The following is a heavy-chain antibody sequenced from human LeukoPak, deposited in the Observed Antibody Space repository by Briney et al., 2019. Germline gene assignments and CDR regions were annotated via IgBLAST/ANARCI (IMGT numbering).Heavy chain of an antibody. J-gene: IGHJ4*02. CDR1: GFTFSSYV. CDR3: ARDMDGYNHNFDY. D-gene: IGHD5-24*01. V-gene: IGHV3-33*01. Sequence: GGSLRLSCAASGFTFSSYVMHWVRQAPGKGLEWVAVIWYDGSNKYYADSVKGRFTISRDNSKNTLYLQMNSLRAEDTAVYYCARDMDGYNHNFDYWGQGTLVTVSS. CDR2: IWYDGSNK.